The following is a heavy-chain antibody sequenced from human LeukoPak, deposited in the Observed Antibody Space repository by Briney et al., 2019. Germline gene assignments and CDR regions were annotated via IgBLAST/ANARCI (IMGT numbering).Heavy chain of an antibody. CDR2: IWYDGNNK. V-gene: IGHV3-33*01. J-gene: IGHJ6*03. D-gene: IGHD3-10*01. CDR1: GFTFSGYG. Sequence: SGRSLRLSCAASGFTFSGYGMHWVRQAPDKGLEWVAVIWYDGNNKYYADSVKGRFTISRDNSKNTLYLQMNSLRAEDTAVYYCARVRGDYYMDVWGKGTTVTVSS. CDR3: ARVRGDYYMDV.